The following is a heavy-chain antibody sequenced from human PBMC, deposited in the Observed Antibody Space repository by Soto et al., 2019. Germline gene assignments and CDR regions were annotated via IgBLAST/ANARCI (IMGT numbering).Heavy chain of an antibody. CDR3: ANSAGRDGAFDI. J-gene: IGHJ3*02. CDR2: ISAYNGNT. CDR1: GYTFTSYG. Sequence: GSAVKVSCSASGYTFTSYGISLVRHAPGQGLEWMGWISAYNGNTNYAQKLQGRVTMTTDTSTSTAYMELRSLRSDETALYYCANSAGRDGAFDIWGQGTMVTVSS. V-gene: IGHV1-18*04. D-gene: IGHD2-15*01.